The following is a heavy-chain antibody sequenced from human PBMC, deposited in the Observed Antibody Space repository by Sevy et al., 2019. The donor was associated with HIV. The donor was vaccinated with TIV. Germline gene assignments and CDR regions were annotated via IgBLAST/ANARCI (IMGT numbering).Heavy chain of an antibody. Sequence: GGSLRLSCAASGFTFSSYGMHWVRQAPGKGLEWVAFIRYDGSNKYYADSVKGRFTISRDNSKNTLYLQMNSLRAEDTAVYYCARGATERLNRIVVVPAARGADAFDIWGQGTMVTVSS. CDR3: ARGATERLNRIVVVPAARGADAFDI. J-gene: IGHJ3*02. CDR2: IRYDGSNK. D-gene: IGHD2-2*01. V-gene: IGHV3-30*02. CDR1: GFTFSSYG.